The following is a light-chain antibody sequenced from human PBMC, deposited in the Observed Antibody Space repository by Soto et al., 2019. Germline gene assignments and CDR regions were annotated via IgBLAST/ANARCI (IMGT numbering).Light chain of an antibody. V-gene: IGLV2-11*01. CDR1: SSDVGGYNY. J-gene: IGLJ1*01. Sequence: QSALTQPRSVSGSPGQSVTISCTGTSSDVGGYNYVSWYQQHPGKAPKLMIYDVSKRPSGVPDRFSGSKSGNTASLTISGLQAEDEADYYCRSYAGSSSYVFGTGTQVTVL. CDR3: RSYAGSSSYV. CDR2: DVS.